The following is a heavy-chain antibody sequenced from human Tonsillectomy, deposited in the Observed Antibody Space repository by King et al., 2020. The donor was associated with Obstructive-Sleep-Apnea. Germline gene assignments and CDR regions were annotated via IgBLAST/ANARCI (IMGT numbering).Heavy chain of an antibody. D-gene: IGHD3-10*01. J-gene: IGHJ5*02. CDR3: ARESSGSYFAWFDP. V-gene: IGHV3-30*04. Sequence: QVQLVESGGGVVQPGRSLRLACAASGFTFSSYAMHLVRQVPGQGLEWVAVISYDGCNKYYADSVKGRFTISRDNSKNTLYRQMNSLGAEETAVYYCARESSGSYFAWFDPWGQGPLVTVSS. CDR2: ISYDGCNK. CDR1: GFTFSSYA.